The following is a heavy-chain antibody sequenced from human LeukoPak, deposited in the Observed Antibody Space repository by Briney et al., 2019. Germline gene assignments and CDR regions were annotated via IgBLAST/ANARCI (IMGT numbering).Heavy chain of an antibody. J-gene: IGHJ6*01. CDR1: GYSLTELS. D-gene: IGHD3-10*01. CDR2: FDPEGGES. V-gene: IGHV1-24*01. CDR3: AKSIRFGELPRGLYGMDV. Sequence: ASVNVSFQFSGYSLTELSIHSVRQAPGKGLEWMGRFDPEGGESIYAQKFQSRVPMTEDPPTDTAYMELSSLPSEDTAVYCCAKSIRFGELPRGLYGMDVWGQGTTISVRS.